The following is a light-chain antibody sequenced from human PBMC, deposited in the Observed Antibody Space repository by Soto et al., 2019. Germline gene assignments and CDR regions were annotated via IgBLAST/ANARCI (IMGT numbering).Light chain of an antibody. CDR3: LHHGSSLWT. CDR2: SVS. Sequence: DIQMTQSPSPLPASVGDRVTITCQASQSISSWLAWYQQKPGKAPKLLIYSVSSRATGIPDRFSGSGSGTDFTLTISRLEPEDVAMYYCLHHGSSLWTLGQGTKVDIK. J-gene: IGKJ1*01. CDR1: QSISSW. V-gene: IGKV1-5*01.